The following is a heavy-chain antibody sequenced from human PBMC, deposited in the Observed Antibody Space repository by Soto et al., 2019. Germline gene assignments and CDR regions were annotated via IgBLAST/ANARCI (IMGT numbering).Heavy chain of an antibody. CDR2: MYWDSGST. V-gene: IGHV3-20*04. J-gene: IGHJ4*02. D-gene: IGHD4-17*01. CDR3: VRDQDYAFDY. CDR1: GFTIVDYG. Sequence: PGGSLRLSCATSGFTIVDYGMSWVRQAPGKGLEWVSGMYWDSGSTYYADAVKGRFTISRDNAKNSLYLQMDSLGVEDTAVYYCVRDQDYAFDYWGRGTLVTVSS.